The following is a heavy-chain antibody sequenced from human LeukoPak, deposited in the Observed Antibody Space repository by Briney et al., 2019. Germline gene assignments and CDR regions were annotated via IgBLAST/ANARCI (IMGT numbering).Heavy chain of an antibody. J-gene: IGHJ4*02. CDR1: GFTFSSHA. CDR3: AKDSGYDAFDY. CDR2: ISSSSDHK. Sequence: GGSLRLSCAASGFTFSSHAMSWVRQPPGKGLEWVSAISSSSDHKYYAAFVQGGFTISRDNSKNTLYLQMNSLRAEDTAVYYCAKDSGYDAFDYWGQGTLVTVSS. D-gene: IGHD5-12*01. V-gene: IGHV3-23*01.